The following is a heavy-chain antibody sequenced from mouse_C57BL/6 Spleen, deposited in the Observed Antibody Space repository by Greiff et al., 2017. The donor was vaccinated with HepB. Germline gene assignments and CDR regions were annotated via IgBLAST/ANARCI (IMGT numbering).Heavy chain of an antibody. CDR2: ISGGGGNT. CDR3: ARHDDYGDYFDY. D-gene: IGHD1-1*02. V-gene: IGHV5-9*01. Sequence: DVHLVESGGGLVKPGGSLKLSCAASGFTFSSYTMSWVRQTPEKRLEWVATISGGGGNTYYPDSVKGRFTISRDNAKNTLYLQMSSLRSEDTALYYCARHDDYGDYFDYWGQGTTLTVSS. CDR1: GFTFSSYT. J-gene: IGHJ2*01.